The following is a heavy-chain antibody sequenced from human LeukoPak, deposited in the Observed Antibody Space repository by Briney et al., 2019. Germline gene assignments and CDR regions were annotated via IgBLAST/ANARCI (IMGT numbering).Heavy chain of an antibody. J-gene: IGHJ4*02. CDR1: GYTFTSYA. CDR2: ISAYNGNT. Sequence: WASVKVSCKASGYTFTSYAMNWVRQVPGQGLEWMGWISAYNGNTNYAQKLQGRVTMTTDTSTSTAYMELRSLRSDDTAVYYCARDYGDYVLGSFDYWGQGTLVTVSS. V-gene: IGHV1-18*01. CDR3: ARDYGDYVLGSFDY. D-gene: IGHD4-17*01.